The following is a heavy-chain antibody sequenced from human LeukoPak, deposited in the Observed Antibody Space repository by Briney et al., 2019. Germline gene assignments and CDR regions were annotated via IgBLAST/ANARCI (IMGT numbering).Heavy chain of an antibody. J-gene: IGHJ4*02. D-gene: IGHD4-17*01. CDR3: ASKSSDHGELRFDY. CDR1: GDSTNTYF. CDR2: IYYTGTT. V-gene: IGHV4-59*01. Sequence: SETLSLTCTMSGDSTNTYFWSWIRQPPGKGLEWIGYIYYTGTTNYNPSLKSRVTISVDTSKNQFALRLSSVTAADTAVYYCASKSSDHGELRFDYWGQGTLVTVSS.